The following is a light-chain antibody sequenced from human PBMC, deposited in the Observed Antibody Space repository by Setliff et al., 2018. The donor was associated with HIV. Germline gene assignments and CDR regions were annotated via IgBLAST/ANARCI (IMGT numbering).Light chain of an antibody. CDR3: AAWYASLVGGV. J-gene: IGLJ2*01. Sequence: QSALTQPPSASGTPGQRVTISCXGSSXXXGSNNVDWYQQLPGTAPKLLVYNNNERPSGVPARFSGSQSGTSASLAISGLQSEDEGDSFFAAWYASLVGGVFGGGTKVTVL. V-gene: IGLV1-44*01. CDR1: SXXXGSNN. CDR2: NNN.